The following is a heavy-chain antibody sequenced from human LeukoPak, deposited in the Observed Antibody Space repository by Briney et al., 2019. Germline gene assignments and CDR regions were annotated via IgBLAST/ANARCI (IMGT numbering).Heavy chain of an antibody. Sequence: ASVKVSCKASGYTFTSYYMHWVPQAPGQGLEWMGIINPSGGSTSYAQKFQGRVTMTRDTSTSTVYMELSSLRSEDTAVYYCARNSGSYLFDYWGQGTLVTVSS. D-gene: IGHD1-26*01. V-gene: IGHV1-46*03. J-gene: IGHJ4*02. CDR1: GYTFTSYY. CDR2: INPSGGST. CDR3: ARNSGSYLFDY.